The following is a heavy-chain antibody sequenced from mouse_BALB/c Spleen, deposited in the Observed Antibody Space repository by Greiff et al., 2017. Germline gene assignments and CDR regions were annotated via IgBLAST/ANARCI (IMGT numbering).Heavy chain of an antibody. J-gene: IGHJ1*01. Sequence: EVKLVESGGGLVKPGGSLKLSCAASGFTFSDYYMYWVRQTPEKRLEWVATISDGGSYTYYPDSVKGRFTISRDNAKNNLYLQMSSLKSEDTAMYYCARDETGTGYFDVWGAGTTVTVSS. CDR1: GFTFSDYY. CDR2: ISDGGSYT. CDR3: ARDETGTGYFDV. V-gene: IGHV5-4*02. D-gene: IGHD4-1*01.